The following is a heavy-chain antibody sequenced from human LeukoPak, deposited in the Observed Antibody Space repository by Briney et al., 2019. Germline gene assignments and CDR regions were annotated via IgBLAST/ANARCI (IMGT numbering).Heavy chain of an antibody. Sequence: GGSLRLSCAASGFSFSSYAMTWVRQAPGKGLEWVSAISISGLSTYYADSVKGRFTISRDNSKSTLYLQMNSLGAEDTAVYYCAKDQDGSGSSHLDYWGQGTLVTVSS. CDR2: ISISGLST. D-gene: IGHD3-10*01. V-gene: IGHV3-23*01. J-gene: IGHJ4*02. CDR3: AKDQDGSGSSHLDY. CDR1: GFSFSSYA.